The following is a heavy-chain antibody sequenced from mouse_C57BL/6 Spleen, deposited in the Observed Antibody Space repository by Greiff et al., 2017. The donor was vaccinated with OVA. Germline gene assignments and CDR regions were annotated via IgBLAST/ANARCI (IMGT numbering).Heavy chain of an antibody. D-gene: IGHD2-2*01. J-gene: IGHJ4*01. CDR3: AKKWLRRDGDYYAMDY. V-gene: IGHV2-5*01. Sequence: QVQLQQSGPGLVQPSQSLSITCTVSGFSLTSYGVHWVRQSPGKGLEWLGVIWSGGSTDYNAAFMSRLSITKDNSKSQVFFKMNSLQADDTAIYYCAKKWLRRDGDYYAMDYWGQGTSVTVSS. CDR1: GFSLTSYG. CDR2: IWSGGST.